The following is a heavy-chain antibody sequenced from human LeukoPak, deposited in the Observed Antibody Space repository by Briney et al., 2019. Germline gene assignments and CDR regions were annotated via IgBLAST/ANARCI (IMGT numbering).Heavy chain of an antibody. Sequence: PGGSLRLSCAASGFTFSNYEMNWVRQAPGKGLEWVSYISSSASPIYYADSVKGRFTISRDNAKNSLYLQMNSLRAEDTAVYYCARVRGGYYFDYWGQGTLVTVSS. CDR3: ARVRGGYYFDY. V-gene: IGHV3-48*03. D-gene: IGHD3-22*01. CDR2: ISSSASPI. CDR1: GFTFSNYE. J-gene: IGHJ4*02.